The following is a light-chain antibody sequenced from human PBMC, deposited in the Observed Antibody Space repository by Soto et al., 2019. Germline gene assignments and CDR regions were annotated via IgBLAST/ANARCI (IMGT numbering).Light chain of an antibody. CDR1: QSVNSNY. CDR3: EQYGSSPRT. Sequence: EIVLTQSPGTLSLSPGERATLSCRASQSVNSNYFAWYQQKPGQAPSLLIYGISYRATGIPDRFSGSGSGTDFTHTISRLEPEDFAVYYCEQYGSSPRTFGRGTKVDI. J-gene: IGKJ1*01. CDR2: GIS. V-gene: IGKV3-20*01.